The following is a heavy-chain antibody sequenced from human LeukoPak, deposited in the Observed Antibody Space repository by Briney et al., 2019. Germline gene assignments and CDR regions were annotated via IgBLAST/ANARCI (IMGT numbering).Heavy chain of an antibody. CDR2: ISGSGGST. CDR3: ARDFLVVPAAMGAFDY. D-gene: IGHD2-2*01. J-gene: IGHJ4*02. Sequence: PGGSLRLSCAASGFTFSSYAMSWVRQAPGKGLEWVSAISGSGGSTYYADSVKGRFTISRDNSKNTLYLQMNSLRAEDTAVYYCARDFLVVPAAMGAFDYWGQGTLVTVSS. CDR1: GFTFSSYA. V-gene: IGHV3-23*01.